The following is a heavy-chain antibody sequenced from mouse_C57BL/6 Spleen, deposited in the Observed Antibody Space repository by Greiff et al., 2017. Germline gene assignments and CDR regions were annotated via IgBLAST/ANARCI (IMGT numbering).Heavy chain of an antibody. CDR3: ARNPLTLFDY. CDR2: ISYDGSN. Sequence: VQLKESGPGLVKPSQSLSLTCSVTGYSITSGYYWNWIRQFPGNKLEWMGYISYDGSNNYNPSLKNRISITRDTSKNQFFLKLNSVTTEDTATYYCARNPLTLFDYWGQGTTLTVSS. J-gene: IGHJ2*01. CDR1: GYSITSGYY. V-gene: IGHV3-6*01. D-gene: IGHD1-3*01.